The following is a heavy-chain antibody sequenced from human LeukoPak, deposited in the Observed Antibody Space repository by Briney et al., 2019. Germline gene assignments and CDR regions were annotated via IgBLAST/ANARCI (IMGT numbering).Heavy chain of an antibody. D-gene: IGHD3-22*01. CDR3: ARENYYDSSGYIDY. CDR1: GGSISSYY. CDR2: IYYSGST. V-gene: IGHV4-59*01. Sequence: SETLSLTCTVSGGSISSYYWSWIRQPPGKGLEWIGYIYYSGSTNYNPSLKSRVTISVDTSKNQFSQKLSSVTAADTAVYYCARENYYDSSGYIDYWGQGTLVTVSS. J-gene: IGHJ4*02.